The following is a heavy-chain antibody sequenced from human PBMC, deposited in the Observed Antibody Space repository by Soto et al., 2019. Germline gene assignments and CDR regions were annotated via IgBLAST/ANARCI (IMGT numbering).Heavy chain of an antibody. D-gene: IGHD3-3*01. V-gene: IGHV1-2*02. CDR3: ARGGGVGVAGSAAFDM. J-gene: IGHJ3*02. CDR1: GYPVTAYY. CDR2: INPATGAA. Sequence: QLHLVQSGAVVKKPGASVTVSCSASGYPVTAYYMHWVRQAPGRGLEWMGGINPATGAAKYTQTFQGRVPRARDTSTSTVFMELGGLTSEDPAGFFWARGGGVGVAGSAAFDMWGQGTLVTVSS.